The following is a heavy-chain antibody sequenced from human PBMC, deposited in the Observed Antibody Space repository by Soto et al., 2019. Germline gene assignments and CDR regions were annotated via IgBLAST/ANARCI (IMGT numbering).Heavy chain of an antibody. D-gene: IGHD1-26*01. J-gene: IGHJ3*02. CDR1: GGSISSYY. CDR2: IYYSGST. Sequence: QVQLQESGPGLVKPSETLSLTCTVSGGSISSYYWSWIRQPPGKGLEWIGYIYYSGSTNYNPSLKSRVTISVDTSKNQFSLKLSSVTAADTAVYYCARGPEGPSRSLIAFDIWGQGTMVTVSS. V-gene: IGHV4-59*01. CDR3: ARGPEGPSRSLIAFDI.